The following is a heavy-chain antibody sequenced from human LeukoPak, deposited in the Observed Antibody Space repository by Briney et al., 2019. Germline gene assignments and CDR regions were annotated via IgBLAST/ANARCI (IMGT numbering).Heavy chain of an antibody. CDR3: ARGFLQGARMFDY. V-gene: IGHV4-59*01. J-gene: IGHJ4*02. Sequence: SETLSLTCTVSGGSISDYYWSWFRQSPGKGLEWIRYIYYSGFTNYNPSLKSRVTISVDTSKNQFSLKLISVTTADTAVYYCARGFLQGARMFDYWGQGTLVTVSS. CDR1: GGSISDYY. CDR2: IYYSGFT. D-gene: IGHD3-3*01.